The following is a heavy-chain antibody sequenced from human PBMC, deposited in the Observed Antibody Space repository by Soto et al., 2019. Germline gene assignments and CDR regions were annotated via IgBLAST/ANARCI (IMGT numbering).Heavy chain of an antibody. CDR1: GDSISSYY. J-gene: IGHJ4*02. Sequence: QVQLQESGPGLVKPSETLSLTCAVSGDSISSYYCMWIRQPPGKGLESIGYLYYGRSANYNPSLKSRVTLSVDTSTNQCSLSLSSMAAADTAVYYCALRSMAVVPEYWGQGTLVTVSS. D-gene: IGHD3-22*01. CDR3: ALRSMAVVPEY. V-gene: IGHV4-59*01. CDR2: LYYGRSA.